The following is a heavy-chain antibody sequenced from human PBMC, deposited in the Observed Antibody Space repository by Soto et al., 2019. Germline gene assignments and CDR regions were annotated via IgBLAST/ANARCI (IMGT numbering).Heavy chain of an antibody. CDR1: GASITSGGHY. Sequence: QVQLRESGPGLVKPSQTLSLTCTVSGASITSGGHYWSWIRQHPGKGLEWIGYIDYSGSTHYNPSLKSRLSRAIDRSKHQCSLNRTAVTPADTAVYYGARERSPGGKPYFDYWGQGTLVTVSS. CDR3: ARERSPGGKPYFDY. CDR2: IDYSGST. D-gene: IGHD2-15*01. J-gene: IGHJ4*02. V-gene: IGHV4-31*03.